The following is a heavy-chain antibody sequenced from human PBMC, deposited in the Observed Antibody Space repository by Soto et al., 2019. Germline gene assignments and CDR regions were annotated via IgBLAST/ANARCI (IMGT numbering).Heavy chain of an antibody. CDR1: GGSISSSSYY. CDR3: ARNDWAKPFAY. D-gene: IGHD3-9*01. V-gene: IGHV4-39*01. Sequence: QLQLQESGPGLVKPSETLSLTCTVSGGSISSSSYYWGWIRQPPGKGLEWIGSIYYSGSTYYNPSXNXXVTISVDTSKNQFSLKRSSVPAADTAVYYCARNDWAKPFAYWGQGTLVTVSS. J-gene: IGHJ4*02. CDR2: IYYSGST.